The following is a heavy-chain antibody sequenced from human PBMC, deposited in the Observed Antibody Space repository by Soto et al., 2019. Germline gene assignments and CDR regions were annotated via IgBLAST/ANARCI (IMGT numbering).Heavy chain of an antibody. D-gene: IGHD3-22*01. V-gene: IGHV1-69*12. CDR2: IVPIFGA. Sequence: QVQLVQSGAEVKKPGSSVKVSCKSSGGTFSNYGFSWVRQAPGQGLECMGVIVPIFGAEHPQKFQGRVTITADESTNTVFMGLRGLRSEDTAVYYCERGGIDDEGSGYYQGHVWGQGNTVTVSS. CDR1: GGTFSNYG. J-gene: IGHJ6*02. CDR3: ERGGIDDEGSGYYQGHV.